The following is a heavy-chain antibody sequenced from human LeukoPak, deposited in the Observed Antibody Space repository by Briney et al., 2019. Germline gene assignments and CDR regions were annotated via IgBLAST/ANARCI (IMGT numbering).Heavy chain of an antibody. J-gene: IGHJ4*02. V-gene: IGHV3-66*01. Sequence: PGGSLRLSCAASGFTISNNYMSWVRQALGRGPEWVSVIHSGGTTHYADSVKGRFTISRDNSNNTLFLQMDSLRADDTAVYHCTKDPGYGLGIDFGDFWGQGIPVTVSS. CDR1: GFTISNNY. CDR2: IHSGGTT. CDR3: TKDPGYGLGIDFGDF. D-gene: IGHD3-10*01.